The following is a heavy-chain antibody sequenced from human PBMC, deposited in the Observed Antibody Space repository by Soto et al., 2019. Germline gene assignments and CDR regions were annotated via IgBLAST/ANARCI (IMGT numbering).Heavy chain of an antibody. Sequence: GGSLRLSCAASGFTVSSKYMSWVRQAPGKGLEWVSVIYSVGNTYYADSVKGRFTISRDNSKNTVYLQINALRAEDTAVYYCARDFSMVIVAPGYWGQGTLVTVSS. CDR3: ARDFSMVIVAPGY. V-gene: IGHV3-66*01. CDR1: GFTVSSKY. CDR2: IYSVGNT. D-gene: IGHD5-12*01. J-gene: IGHJ4*02.